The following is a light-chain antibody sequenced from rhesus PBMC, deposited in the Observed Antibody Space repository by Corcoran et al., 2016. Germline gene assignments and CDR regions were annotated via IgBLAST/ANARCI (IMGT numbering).Light chain of an antibody. Sequence: DIQMTQSPSSLSASVGDRVTITCRASQTISSYLAWYQQKPGKVPKLLIYAASSLESGVPSRFSCSGSWTEVTLTISSLQPEDFATYYGQQHNSHPRTFGQGTKVEIK. J-gene: IGKJ1*01. CDR1: QTISSY. CDR3: QQHNSHPRT. V-gene: IGKV1-44*02. CDR2: AAS.